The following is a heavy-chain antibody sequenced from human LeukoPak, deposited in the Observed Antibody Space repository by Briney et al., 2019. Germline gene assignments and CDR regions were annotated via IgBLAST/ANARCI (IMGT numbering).Heavy chain of an antibody. D-gene: IGHD6-13*01. Sequence: GGSLRLSCAASGFDFSNYGMHWVRQAPGKGLEWVSFIRFDRSNIYYADSVKGRFTISRDNSRNMLYLQMNSLRAEDTAMYYCAKDNELGVSWSPFDYWGQGTLVTVSS. CDR2: IRFDRSNI. V-gene: IGHV3-30*02. CDR1: GFDFSNYG. CDR3: AKDNELGVSWSPFDY. J-gene: IGHJ4*02.